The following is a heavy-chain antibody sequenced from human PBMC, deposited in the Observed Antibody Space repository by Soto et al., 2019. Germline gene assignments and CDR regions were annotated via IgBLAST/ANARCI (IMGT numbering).Heavy chain of an antibody. Sequence: EVHLVESGGDLVQPGGSLRLSCEASGFIFTDYCMTWVRQAPGKGLEWVAIIRQDGSETKYVDSVRGRFTISRDNAKSTSYLHMTSLTDEDTAVYYCLTTTRDRPFDYWGQGTLVTVAS. V-gene: IGHV3-7*03. CDR3: LTTTRDRPFDY. D-gene: IGHD1-1*01. J-gene: IGHJ4*02. CDR2: IRQDGSET. CDR1: GFIFTDYC.